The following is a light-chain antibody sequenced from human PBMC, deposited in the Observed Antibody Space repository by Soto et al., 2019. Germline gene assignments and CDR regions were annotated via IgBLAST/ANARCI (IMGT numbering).Light chain of an antibody. J-gene: IGKJ2*01. CDR3: HQYYSSPYT. Sequence: DIVMTQSPDSLAVSLGERATINCKSSQSVLYSSNIKNYLAGYQQKAGQPPRLLIYWASTRESGVPDRISGSGSGTDFTLTISSLQAEDVAVYYCHQYYSSPYTFGQGTKLEIK. V-gene: IGKV4-1*01. CDR1: QSVLYSSNIKNY. CDR2: WAS.